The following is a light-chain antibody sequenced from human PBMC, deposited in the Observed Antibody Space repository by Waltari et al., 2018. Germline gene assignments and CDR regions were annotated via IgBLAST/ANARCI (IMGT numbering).Light chain of an antibody. J-gene: IGLJ3*02. Sequence: SYELTQPSSVSVSPGQPAKILCSGDIFAKKYARWFQQKPGQAPLLLIYEDSERPSDIPGRFSGSSSGTTVTLTITGAHVDDEADYYCFSAADNNWVFGGGTKLTVL. CDR2: EDS. CDR3: FSAADNNWV. CDR1: IFAKKY. V-gene: IGLV3-27*01.